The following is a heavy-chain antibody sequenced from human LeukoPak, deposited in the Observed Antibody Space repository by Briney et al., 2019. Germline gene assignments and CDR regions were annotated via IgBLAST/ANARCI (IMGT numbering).Heavy chain of an antibody. CDR2: IKRDGSEK. J-gene: IGHJ6*02. CDR3: AREPWEKLSGMDV. CDR1: GFTFSSYW. D-gene: IGHD3-16*02. Sequence: GGSLRVSCAASGFTFSSYWMSWVRQAPGKGLEWVANIKRDGSEKYYVDSVKGRFTISRDNAKNSLYLQMNSLRAEDTAVYYCAREPWEKLSGMDVWGQGATVTVSS. V-gene: IGHV3-7*01.